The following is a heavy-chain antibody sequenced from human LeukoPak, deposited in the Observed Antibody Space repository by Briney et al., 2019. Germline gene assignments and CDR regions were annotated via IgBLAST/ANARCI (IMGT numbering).Heavy chain of an antibody. D-gene: IGHD1-26*01. J-gene: IGHJ4*02. CDR3: ARGKREVLNTRVFDY. V-gene: IGHV3-33*08. CDR1: AASGFTLSXXX. CDR2: IWYDGSNS. Sequence: GGSLRLSCAASAASGFTLSXXXXHMVRQAXXXXXXXXXXIWYDGSNSYYADSVXGRFTISRDNSKNTLYLQLNSLRAEDTAVYYCARGKREVLNTRVFDYWGQGTLVTVSS.